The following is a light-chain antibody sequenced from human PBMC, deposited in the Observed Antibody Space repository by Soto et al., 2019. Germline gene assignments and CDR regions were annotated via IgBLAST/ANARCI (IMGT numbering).Light chain of an antibody. CDR3: QQASSFPLT. CDR1: QVISSW. V-gene: IGKV1-12*01. J-gene: IGKJ4*01. CDR2: GAT. Sequence: IQMTQSPSSVSAAVGDRVTITCRASQVISSWLAWYQQRPGTAPKLLIYGATTLRSGVPSRFSGSESGTLFTLTITSLQPEDSATYYWQQASSFPLTFGGGTKVE.